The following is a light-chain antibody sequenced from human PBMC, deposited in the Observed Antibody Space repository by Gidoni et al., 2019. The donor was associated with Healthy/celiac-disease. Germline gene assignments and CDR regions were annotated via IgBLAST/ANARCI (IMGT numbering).Light chain of an antibody. CDR3: QSADSSVV. J-gene: IGLJ2*01. V-gene: IGLV3-25*03. Sequence: SSELTQPPSVSVAPGQTARITCPGDALPKQYAYWYQQKRGQAPVLVIYKDSERPSGIPERFSGSSSGTTVTLTISGVQAEDEADYYCQSADSSVVFGGGTKLTVL. CDR2: KDS. CDR1: ALPKQY.